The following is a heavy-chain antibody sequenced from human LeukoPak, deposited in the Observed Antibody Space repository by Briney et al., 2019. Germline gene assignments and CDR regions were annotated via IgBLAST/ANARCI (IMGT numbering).Heavy chain of an antibody. J-gene: IGHJ4*02. Sequence: RASETLSLTCTVSGGSISSYYWSWIRQPPGKGLEWIGYIYYSGSTNYNPSLKSRVTISVDTSKNQFSLKLSSVTAADTAVYYCARENQWLVPDYWGQGTLVTVSS. D-gene: IGHD6-19*01. CDR1: GGSISSYY. CDR3: ARENQWLVPDY. CDR2: IYYSGST. V-gene: IGHV4-59*12.